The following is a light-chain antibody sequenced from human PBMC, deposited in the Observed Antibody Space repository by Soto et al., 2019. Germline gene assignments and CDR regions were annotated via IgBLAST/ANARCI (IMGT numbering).Light chain of an antibody. V-gene: IGKV3-20*01. CDR1: QSVSNNY. Sequence: ETVLTQSPGTLSLSPGERATLSCRASQSVSNNYLAWYQQKPGQAPRLLIYGASNRATGIPDRFSGSGSGTDFTLTISSLQPEDVAAYYCQKYNSAPLTFGGGTKVDIK. J-gene: IGKJ4*01. CDR2: GAS. CDR3: QKYNSAPLT.